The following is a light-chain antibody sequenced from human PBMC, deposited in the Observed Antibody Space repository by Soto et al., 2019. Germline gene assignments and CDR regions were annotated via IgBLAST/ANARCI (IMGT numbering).Light chain of an antibody. CDR2: GAS. CDR1: QSVSSSY. Sequence: EIVLTQSPGTLSLSPGERATLSCRASQSVSSSYLGWYQQKHGQAPRLLIYGASSRATGIPDRFSGSGSGTDFTLTISRLEPEDFAVYSCQQYGSSIFTFGPGTKVDIK. CDR3: QQYGSSIFT. J-gene: IGKJ3*01. V-gene: IGKV3-20*01.